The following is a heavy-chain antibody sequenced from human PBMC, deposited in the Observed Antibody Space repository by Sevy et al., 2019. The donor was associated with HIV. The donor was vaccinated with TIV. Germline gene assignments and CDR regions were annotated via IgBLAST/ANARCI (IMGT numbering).Heavy chain of an antibody. J-gene: IGHJ4*02. Sequence: GGSLRLSCAASGFTFDDYTMHWVRQAPGKGLEWVSLISWDGGSTYYADSVKGRFTISRDNSKNSLYLQMNSLRTEDTALYYCAKANRPYSSGIIDYWGQGTLVTVSS. CDR3: AKANRPYSSGIIDY. V-gene: IGHV3-43*01. D-gene: IGHD6-19*01. CDR2: ISWDGGST. CDR1: GFTFDDYT.